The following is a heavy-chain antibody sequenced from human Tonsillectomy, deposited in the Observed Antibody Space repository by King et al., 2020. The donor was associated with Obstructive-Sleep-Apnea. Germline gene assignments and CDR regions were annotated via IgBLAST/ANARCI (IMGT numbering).Heavy chain of an antibody. CDR2: FYTSGST. D-gene: IGHD4-23*01. CDR3: ARDATVGRAFDI. V-gene: IGHV4-4*07. J-gene: IGHJ3*02. CDR1: GGSISSYY. Sequence: VQLQESGPGLVKPSETLSLTCTVSGGSISSYYWSWIRQPAGEGLEWIGRFYTSGSTNYNPSLKSRVTMSVDTSKNQFSLKLSSVAAADTAVYYCARDATVGRAFDIWGQGTMVTVSS.